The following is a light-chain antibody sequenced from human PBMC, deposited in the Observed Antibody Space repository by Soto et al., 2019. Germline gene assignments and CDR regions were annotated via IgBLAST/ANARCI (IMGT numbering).Light chain of an antibody. CDR2: EVS. CDR3: SSYTSSSFYV. V-gene: IGLV2-14*01. CDR1: SSDVGGYNY. J-gene: IGLJ1*01. Sequence: LTQPASVSGSPGQSITISCTGTSSDVGGYNYVSWYQQHPGKAPKLMIYEVSNRPSGVSNRFSGSKSGNTASLTISGLQAEDEADYYCSSYTSSSFYVFGTGTKVTVL.